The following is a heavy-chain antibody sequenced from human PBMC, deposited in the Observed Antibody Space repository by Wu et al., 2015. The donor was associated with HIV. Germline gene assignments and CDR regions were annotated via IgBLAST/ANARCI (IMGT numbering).Heavy chain of an antibody. CDR1: GYTFTGYY. CDR3: ARVGRSGSGVANWSYP. CDR2: INPNSGGT. D-gene: IGHD3-10*01. V-gene: IGHV1-2*02. J-gene: IGHJ5*02. Sequence: QVQLVQSGAEVKKPGASVKVSCKASGYTFTGYYMHWVRQAPGQGLEWMGWINPNSGGTNYAQKFQGRVTMTRDTSISTAYMELSRLRSDDTAVYYCARVGRSGSGVANWSYPGGQGTLVTVSS.